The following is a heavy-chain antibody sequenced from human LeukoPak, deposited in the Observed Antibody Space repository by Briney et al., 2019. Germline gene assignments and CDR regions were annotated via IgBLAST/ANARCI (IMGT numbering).Heavy chain of an antibody. CDR1: GFTFSSYS. D-gene: IGHD6-19*01. CDR2: ISGSGGGT. CDR3: AQQAVAGRGYYYGMDV. Sequence: GGSLRLSCAASGFTFSSYSMNWVRQAPGKGLEWVSAISGSGGGTYYADSVKGRFTISRDNSKNTLTLQINSLRAEDTAVYYCAQQAVAGRGYYYGMDVWGPGTTVTVSS. V-gene: IGHV3-23*01. J-gene: IGHJ6*02.